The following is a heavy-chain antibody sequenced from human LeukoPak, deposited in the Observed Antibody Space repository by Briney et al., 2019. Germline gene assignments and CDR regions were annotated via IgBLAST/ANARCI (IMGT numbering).Heavy chain of an antibody. V-gene: IGHV4-4*07. CDR2: IYTSGST. J-gene: IGHJ6*03. D-gene: IGHD3-10*02. CDR1: GGSISSYY. CDR3: ARVMFGELPSSYYYYYRDV. Sequence: SSETLSLTCTVSGGSISSYYWSWIRQPAGKGLEWIGRIYTSGSTNYNPSLKSRVTMSVDTSKNQFSLKLSSVTAADTAVYYCARVMFGELPSSYYYYYRDVWGKGTTVTVSS.